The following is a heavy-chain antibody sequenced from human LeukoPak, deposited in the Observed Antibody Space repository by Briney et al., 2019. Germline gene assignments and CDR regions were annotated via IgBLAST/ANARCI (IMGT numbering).Heavy chain of an antibody. Sequence: ASVKVSCKASGYTFTGYYMNWVRQAPGQGLEWMGWINPNSGGTNYAQKFQGRVTMTRDTSISTAYMELSRLRSDDTAVYYCARVVGYPNPGSQYNWFDPWGQGTLVTVSS. D-gene: IGHD6-25*01. CDR3: ARVVGYPNPGSQYNWFDP. CDR1: GYTFTGYY. J-gene: IGHJ5*02. V-gene: IGHV1-2*02. CDR2: INPNSGGT.